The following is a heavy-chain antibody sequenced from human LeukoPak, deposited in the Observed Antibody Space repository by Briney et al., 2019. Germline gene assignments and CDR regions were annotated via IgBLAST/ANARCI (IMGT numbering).Heavy chain of an antibody. Sequence: GRSLRLSCAASGFTFSSYGMHWVRQAPGKGLEWVAVISYDGSNKYYADSVKGRFTISRDNSKNTLYLQMNSLRAEDTAVYYCAKSLRRYCSGGSCYYPDYWGQGTLVTVSS. CDR2: ISYDGSNK. CDR3: AKSLRRYCSGGSCYYPDY. CDR1: GFTFSSYG. J-gene: IGHJ4*02. V-gene: IGHV3-30*18. D-gene: IGHD2-15*01.